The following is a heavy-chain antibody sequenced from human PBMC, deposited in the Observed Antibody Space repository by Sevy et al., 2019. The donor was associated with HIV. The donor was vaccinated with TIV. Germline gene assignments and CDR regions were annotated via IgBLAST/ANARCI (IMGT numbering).Heavy chain of an antibody. CDR3: ARSYYVILTGYYPWYYYGMDV. D-gene: IGHD3-9*01. J-gene: IGHJ6*02. Sequence: ASVKVSCKASGYTFTSYGISWVRQAPGQGLEWMGWISAYNGNTNYAQKLQGRVTMTTDTSTSTAYMELRSLRSDDTAVYYCARSYYVILTGYYPWYYYGMDVWGQGTTVTVSS. CDR2: ISAYNGNT. V-gene: IGHV1-18*01. CDR1: GYTFTSYG.